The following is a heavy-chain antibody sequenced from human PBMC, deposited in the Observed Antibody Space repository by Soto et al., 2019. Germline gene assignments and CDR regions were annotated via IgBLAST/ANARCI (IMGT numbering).Heavy chain of an antibody. Sequence: QVQLQESGPGLVRPSQTLSLTCTVSGASISSGGYYWTWIRQSPGKGLEWIGYIYYSGSTYYNPSLKSRVSISIQTSRTQFSLTLSSVTAADTAVYFCGRAPEGGVGDGGFDIWGQGTMVTVSS. CDR2: IYYSGST. CDR1: GASISSGGYY. CDR3: GRAPEGGVGDGGFDI. D-gene: IGHD3-10*01. J-gene: IGHJ3*02. V-gene: IGHV4-30-4*01.